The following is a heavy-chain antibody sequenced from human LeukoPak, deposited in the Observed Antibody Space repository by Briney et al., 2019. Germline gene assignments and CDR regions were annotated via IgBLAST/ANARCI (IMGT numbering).Heavy chain of an antibody. CDR1: GFTFSSFD. CDR3: ARNNYGDS. Sequence: GGSPRLSSAASGFTFSSFDMNGVRQAPGEGLEWISYISSGGRTIYYADSVKGRYTISRDNAKNLLYLQMNSLRAEDTAVYYCARNNYGDSWGQGNRVTVSS. J-gene: IGHJ4*02. V-gene: IGHV3-48*03. CDR2: ISSGGRTI.